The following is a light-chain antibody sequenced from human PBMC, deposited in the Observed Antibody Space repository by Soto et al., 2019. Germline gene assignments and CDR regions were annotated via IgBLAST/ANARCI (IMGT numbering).Light chain of an antibody. V-gene: IGKV1-33*01. CDR1: QDISTY. CDR3: QQYDNLPLT. CDR2: DAS. Sequence: DIQMTQSPSSLSASVGDRVTITCQASQDISTYLNWYQQKPGKAPKLLIYDASNLETGVPSRFSGSGSGTDFTFTISSLRPEDIATYYCQQYDNLPLTFGGGTKVDI. J-gene: IGKJ4*01.